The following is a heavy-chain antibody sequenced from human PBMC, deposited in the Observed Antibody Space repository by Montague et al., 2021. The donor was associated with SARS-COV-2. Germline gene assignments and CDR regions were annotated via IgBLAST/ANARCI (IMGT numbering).Heavy chain of an antibody. V-gene: IGHV4-39*01. CDR3: ARRGYSNSRLDDAFDI. Sequence: GKNYRSGYTFYSPSLKSRITMSVDTSKNQFSLELASVTAADTAVYYCARRGYSNSRLDDAFDIWCQRTMVIFSS. CDR2: NYRSGYT. D-gene: IGHD6-13*01. J-gene: IGHJ3*02.